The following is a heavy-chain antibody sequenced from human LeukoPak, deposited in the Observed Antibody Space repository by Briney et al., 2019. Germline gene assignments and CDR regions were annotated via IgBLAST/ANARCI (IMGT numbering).Heavy chain of an antibody. CDR1: GFTFSSYE. Sequence: GGSLRLSCAASGFTFSSYEMNWVRQAPGKGLEWVSGVSGSGGGTYYTDSVKGRFTISRDNSKNTLFLQMNSLRVEDTAVYYCANLRGRGAYACSGASCYSYWGQGTLVTVSP. J-gene: IGHJ4*02. CDR2: VSGSGGGT. V-gene: IGHV3-23*01. CDR3: ANLRGRGAYACSGASCYSY. D-gene: IGHD2-15*01.